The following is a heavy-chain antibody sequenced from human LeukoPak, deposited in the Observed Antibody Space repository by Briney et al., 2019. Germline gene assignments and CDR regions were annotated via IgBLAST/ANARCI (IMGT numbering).Heavy chain of an antibody. Sequence: GGSLRLSCAASGFTFSSYARSWVRQAPGKGLEWVSAISGSGGSTYYADSVKGRFTISRDNSKNTLYLQMNSLRAEDTAVYYCAKVPNGDQSWYYYMDVWGKGTTVTVSS. CDR2: ISGSGGST. V-gene: IGHV3-23*01. CDR1: GFTFSSYA. J-gene: IGHJ6*03. CDR3: AKVPNGDQSWYYYMDV. D-gene: IGHD3-10*01.